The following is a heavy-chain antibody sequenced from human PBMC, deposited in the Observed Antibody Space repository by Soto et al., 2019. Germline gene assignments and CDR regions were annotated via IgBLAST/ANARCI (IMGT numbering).Heavy chain of an antibody. V-gene: IGHV3-30*18. J-gene: IGHJ6*02. CDR3: AKVVLNPSTTSYYYYGMDV. CDR2: ISYDGSNK. CDR1: GFTFSSYG. D-gene: IGHD4-17*01. Sequence: GGSLRLSCAASGFTFSSYGMHRVRQAPGKGLEWVAVISYDGSNKYYADSVKGRFTISRDNSKNTLYLQMNSLRAEDTAVYYCAKVVLNPSTTSYYYYGMDVWGQGTTVTVSS.